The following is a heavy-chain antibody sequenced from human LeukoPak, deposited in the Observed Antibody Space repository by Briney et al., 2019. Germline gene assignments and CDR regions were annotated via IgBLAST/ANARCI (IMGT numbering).Heavy chain of an antibody. V-gene: IGHV3-23*01. J-gene: IGHJ4*02. CDR2: ISGSAGST. Sequence: GGSLRLSCAASGFTFSSYGMNWVRQAPGKGLEWVSGISGSAGSTYYADSVKGRFTISRDNSKNTLYLQMNSLRAEDTAVYYCARRGVGAISLNFDYWGQGTLVTVSS. D-gene: IGHD1-26*01. CDR1: GFTFSSYG. CDR3: ARRGVGAISLNFDY.